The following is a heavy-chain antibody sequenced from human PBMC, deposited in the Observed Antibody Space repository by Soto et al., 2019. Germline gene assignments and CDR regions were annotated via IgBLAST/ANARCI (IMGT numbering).Heavy chain of an antibody. V-gene: IGHV1-69*12. CDR3: SRGMVRGVIKNPLLY. Sequence: QVQLVQSGAEVKKPGSSVKVSCKASGGTFSSYAISWVRQAPGQGLEWMGGIIPIFGTANYAQKFQGRVTITADESTSTAYMELSRLRSEDTAVYYCSRGMVRGVIKNPLLYWGQGTLVTVSS. CDR2: IIPIFGTA. CDR1: GGTFSSYA. D-gene: IGHD3-10*01. J-gene: IGHJ4*02.